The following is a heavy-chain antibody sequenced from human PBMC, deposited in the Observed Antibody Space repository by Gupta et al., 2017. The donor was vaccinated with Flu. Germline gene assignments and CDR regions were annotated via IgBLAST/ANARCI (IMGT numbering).Heavy chain of an antibody. CDR1: GFTFSTYW. V-gene: IGHV3-7*05. CDR3: ARSFGSGDIYDY. Sequence: EVQLVESGGGLVQPGGSLRLSCAASGFTFSTYWMSWVRQAPGKGLEWVANINQDGADKYYVDSVKGRFSIPRDNAKNSVSLQMNSLRAEDTALYYCARSFGSGDIYDYWGQGTLVTVSS. J-gene: IGHJ4*02. D-gene: IGHD3-10*01. CDR2: INQDGADK.